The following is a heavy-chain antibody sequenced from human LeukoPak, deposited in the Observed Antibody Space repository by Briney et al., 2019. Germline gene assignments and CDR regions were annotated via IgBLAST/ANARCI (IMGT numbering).Heavy chain of an antibody. CDR1: GFTFSSYS. J-gene: IGHJ4*02. CDR2: ISSSSSYI. CDR3: ARDGSRWELLPLDY. V-gene: IGHV3-21*01. D-gene: IGHD1-26*01. Sequence: PGGSLRLSCAASGFTFSSYSMNWVRQAPGKGLEWVSSISSSSSYIYYADSVKGRFTISRDNAKNSLYLQMNSLRAEDTAVYYCARDGSRWELLPLDYWGQGTLVTVSS.